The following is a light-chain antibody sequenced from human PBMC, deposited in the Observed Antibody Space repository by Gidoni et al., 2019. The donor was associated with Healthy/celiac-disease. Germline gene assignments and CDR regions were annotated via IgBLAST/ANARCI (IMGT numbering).Light chain of an antibody. CDR1: QGISSY. CDR2: AAS. Sequence: AIRMTQSPSSFSASTGDRVTITCRASQGISSYLAWYQQKPGKAPKLLIYAASTLQSGVPSSFSGSGSGTDFTPTISCLQSEDFATYYCQQYYSYPWTFGQXTRLEIK. J-gene: IGKJ5*01. CDR3: QQYYSYPWT. V-gene: IGKV1-8*01.